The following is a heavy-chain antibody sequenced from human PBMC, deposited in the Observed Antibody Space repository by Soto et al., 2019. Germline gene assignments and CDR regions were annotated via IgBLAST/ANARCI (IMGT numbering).Heavy chain of an antibody. CDR1: GGTFSSYA. D-gene: IGHD3-10*01. CDR2: IIPIFGTA. J-gene: IGHJ6*02. Sequence: SVKVSCKASGGTFSSYAISWVRQAPGQGLEWMGGIIPIFGTANYAQKFQGRVTITADKSTSTAYMELSSLRSEDTAVYYCARGTLWFGELLCYYYGMDVWGQGTTVTVSS. V-gene: IGHV1-69*06. CDR3: ARGTLWFGELLCYYYGMDV.